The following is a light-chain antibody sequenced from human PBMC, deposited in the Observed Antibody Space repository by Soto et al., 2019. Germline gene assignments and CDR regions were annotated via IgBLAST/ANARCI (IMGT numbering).Light chain of an antibody. CDR3: QQRSNWPPG. V-gene: IGKV3-11*01. CDR1: QSVSSN. Sequence: VLTQSPATLSLSPGERATLSCRASQSVSSNLAWYQQKPGQAPRLLVYGASTRPTGIPTRFSGSGSGTDFTLTISSLAPEDFEVYYCQQRSNWPPGFGQGTRLEIK. CDR2: GAS. J-gene: IGKJ5*01.